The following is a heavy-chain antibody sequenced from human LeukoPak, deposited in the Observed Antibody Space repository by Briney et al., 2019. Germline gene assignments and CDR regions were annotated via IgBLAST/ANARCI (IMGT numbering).Heavy chain of an antibody. V-gene: IGHV3-21*05. D-gene: IGHD1-26*01. CDR1: GFAFTNYW. CDR3: ARAHIHMSGSYYPVDY. CDR2: ISSTSTYI. Sequence: KSGGSLRLSCAASGFAFTNYWMSWVRQAPGKGLEWVSYISSTSTYIYYADSVKGRFTISRDNAKNSLYLQMNSLRAEDTAVYFCARAHIHMSGSYYPVDYWGQGTLVTVSS. J-gene: IGHJ4*02.